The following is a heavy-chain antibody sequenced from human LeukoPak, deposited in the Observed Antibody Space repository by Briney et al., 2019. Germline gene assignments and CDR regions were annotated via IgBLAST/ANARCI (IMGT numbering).Heavy chain of an antibody. V-gene: IGHV5-51*01. D-gene: IGHD6-6*01. CDR2: IYPGDSDT. J-gene: IGHJ1*01. CDR1: GYSFTSYW. CDR3: ARYGVAARSEKCFQH. Sequence: GESLKISCKGSGYSFTSYWIGWGRQLPGKGLEWMGIIYPGDSDTRYSPSFQGQVTISADKSISTAYLQWSSLKASDTAMYYCARYGVAARSEKCFQHWGQGTLVTVPS.